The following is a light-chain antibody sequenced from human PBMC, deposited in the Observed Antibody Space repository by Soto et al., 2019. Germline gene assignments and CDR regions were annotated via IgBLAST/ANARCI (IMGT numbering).Light chain of an antibody. CDR2: AAY. CDR3: QQDKRFRLN. V-gene: IGKV1D-12*01. CDR1: QGTSSW. Sequence: DIQMTQSPSSVSASVGDRVTITCRASQGTSSWLGWYQQKPGKAPKLLIYAAYSLQSGVPSSFSGSGSGTDFILPISSLQPEDFATYYCQQDKRFRLNFGQGTRLEIK. J-gene: IGKJ5*01.